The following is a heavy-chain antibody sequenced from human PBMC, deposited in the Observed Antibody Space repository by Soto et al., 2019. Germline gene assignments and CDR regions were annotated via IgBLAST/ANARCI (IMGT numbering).Heavy chain of an antibody. CDR1: GYTFTGYY. CDR3: ARDRPYYDFWSRFGFGMDV. CDR2: INPNSGGT. V-gene: IGHV1-2*04. J-gene: IGHJ6*02. Sequence: ASVKVSCKASGYTFTGYYMHWVRQAPGQGLEWMGWINPNSGGTNYAQKFQGWVTMTRDTSISTAYMELSRLRSDDTAVYYCARDRPYYDFWSRFGFGMDVWGQGTTVTSP. D-gene: IGHD3-3*01.